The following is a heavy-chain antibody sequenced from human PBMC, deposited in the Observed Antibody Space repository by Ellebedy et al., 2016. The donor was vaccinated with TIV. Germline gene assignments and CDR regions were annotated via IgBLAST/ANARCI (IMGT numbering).Heavy chain of an antibody. V-gene: IGHV3-53*05. CDR3: AVVDFC. CDR1: GFAVNGYY. D-gene: IGHD2-15*01. CDR2: IFTSDVT. J-gene: IGHJ4*02. Sequence: PGGSLRLSCAASGFAVNGYYITWVRQAPGKGLDWVSVIFTSDVTSYTDSVRGRFTISRDTYKNTVYLQMNSLRAEDTGIYYCAVVDFCWGQGTLVTVSS.